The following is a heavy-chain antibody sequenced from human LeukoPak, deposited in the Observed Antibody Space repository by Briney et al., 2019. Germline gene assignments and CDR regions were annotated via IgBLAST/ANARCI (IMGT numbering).Heavy chain of an antibody. J-gene: IGHJ4*02. V-gene: IGHV3-30*02. Sequence: GGSLRLSCATSGFTFSDCGMHWIRQAPGKGLEWVAFIRYDGSNQYYADSVKGRFTVSRDNSKSTLFLQMNSLRPEDTGLYYCAKDRLTVIRGAIRWGQGTLVTVSS. CDR1: GFTFSDCG. CDR3: AKDRLTVIRGAIR. CDR2: IRYDGSNQ. D-gene: IGHD3-10*01.